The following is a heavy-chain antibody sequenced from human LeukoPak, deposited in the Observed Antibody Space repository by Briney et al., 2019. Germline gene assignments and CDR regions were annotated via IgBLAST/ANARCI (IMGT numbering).Heavy chain of an antibody. D-gene: IGHD3-9*01. J-gene: IGHJ4*02. CDR1: GFTFSSYS. CDR3: ASVLGTDILTGPPDY. Sequence: PGGSLRLSCAASGFTFSSYSMNWVRQAPGKGLEWVSSISSSSSYIYYADSVKGRFTISRDNAKNSLYLQMNSLRAEDTAVYYCASVLGTDILTGPPDYWGQGTLVTVSS. CDR2: ISSSSSYI. V-gene: IGHV3-21*01.